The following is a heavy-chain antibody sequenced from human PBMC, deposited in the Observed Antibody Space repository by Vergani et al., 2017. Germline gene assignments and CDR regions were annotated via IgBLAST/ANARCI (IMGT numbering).Heavy chain of an antibody. CDR1: GFTFSSYS. D-gene: IGHD5-12*01. V-gene: IGHV3-21*01. J-gene: IGHJ4*02. Sequence: EVQLVESGGGLVKPGGSLRLSCAASGFTFSSYSMNWVRQAPGKGLEWVSSISSSSSYIYYADSVKGRFTISRDNAKNSLYLQMNSLRAEDTAVYYCASVNLDIVGDRLYWGQGTLVTVSS. CDR2: ISSSSSYI. CDR3: ASVNLDIVGDRLY.